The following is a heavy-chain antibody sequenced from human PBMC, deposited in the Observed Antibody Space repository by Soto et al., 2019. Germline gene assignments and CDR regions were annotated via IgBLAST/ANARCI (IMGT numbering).Heavy chain of an antibody. V-gene: IGHV3-7*05. Sequence: GGSLRLSCAASGFTFSSYWMSWVRQAPGKGLEWVANIKQDGSEKYYVDSVKGRFTISRDNAKNSLYLQMNSLRAGDTGVYYCARDQGSITMIVVVITKPDAFDIWGQGTMVTVSS. CDR3: ARDQGSITMIVVVITKPDAFDI. CDR1: GFTFSSYW. D-gene: IGHD3-22*01. CDR2: IKQDGSEK. J-gene: IGHJ3*02.